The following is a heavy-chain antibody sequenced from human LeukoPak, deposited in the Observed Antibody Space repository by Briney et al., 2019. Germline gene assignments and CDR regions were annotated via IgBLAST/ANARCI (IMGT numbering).Heavy chain of an antibody. CDR1: GGSISSSNW. CDR3: ARQGGWGGAASLFED. V-gene: IGHV4-4*02. Sequence: KPSGTLSLTCAVSGGSISSSNWWSWVRPPPGKGLEWIGEIYHSGSTNYNPSLKSRVTISVDKSKNQFSLKLSSVTPADTAMFYCARQGGWGGAASLFEDWGQGILVTVSS. CDR2: IYHSGST. J-gene: IGHJ4*02. D-gene: IGHD1-26*01.